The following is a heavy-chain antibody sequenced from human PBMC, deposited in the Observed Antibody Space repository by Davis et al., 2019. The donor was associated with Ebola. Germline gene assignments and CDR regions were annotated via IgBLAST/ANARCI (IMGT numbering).Heavy chain of an antibody. Sequence: SETLSLTCTVSGGSISSYYWGWIRQPPGKGLEWIGSIYYSGSTYYNPSLKSRVTISVDTSKNQFSLKLSSVTAADTAVYYCAGLYCSSTSCSYGMDVWGQGTTVTVSS. CDR2: IYYSGST. CDR3: AGLYCSSTSCSYGMDV. V-gene: IGHV4-39*01. D-gene: IGHD2-2*01. J-gene: IGHJ6*02. CDR1: GGSISSYY.